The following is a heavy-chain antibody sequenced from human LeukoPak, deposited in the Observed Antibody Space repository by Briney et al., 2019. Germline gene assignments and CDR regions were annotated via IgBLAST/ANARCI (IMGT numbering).Heavy chain of an antibody. J-gene: IGHJ4*02. D-gene: IGHD6-19*01. V-gene: IGHV4-39*01. CDR1: GGSISSSSYY. CDR3: ARLGISRGIAVAGNLDY. Sequence: PSETLSLTCTVSGGSISSSSYYWGWIRQPPGKGLEWIGSIYYSGSTYYNPSLKSRVTISVDTSKNQFSLKLSSVTAADTAVYYCARLGISRGIAVAGNLDYWGQGTLVTVSS. CDR2: IYYSGST.